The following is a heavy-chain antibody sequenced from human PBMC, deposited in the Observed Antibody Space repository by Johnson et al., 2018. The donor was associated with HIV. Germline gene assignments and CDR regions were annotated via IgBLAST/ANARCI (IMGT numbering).Heavy chain of an antibody. V-gene: IGHV3-20*04. Sequence: VQLVESGGGVVQPGGSLRLSCAASGFTFSSYGMSWVRQAPGKGLEWVSGINWNGGSTGYADSVKGRVTISRDNAKNSLYLQLNSLRAEDTALYYCARGEQWLVPDSEDAFDIWGQGTMVTVSS. J-gene: IGHJ3*02. CDR1: GFTFSSYG. CDR3: ARGEQWLVPDSEDAFDI. CDR2: INWNGGST. D-gene: IGHD6-19*01.